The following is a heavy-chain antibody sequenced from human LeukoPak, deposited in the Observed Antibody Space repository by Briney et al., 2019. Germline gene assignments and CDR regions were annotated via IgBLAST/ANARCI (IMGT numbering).Heavy chain of an antibody. J-gene: IGHJ5*02. D-gene: IGHD6-19*01. V-gene: IGHV3-23*01. CDR1: GFTFSSYA. CDR3: AKFPVGGGYSSGWYDSVALNWFDP. Sequence: GGSLRLSCAASGFTFSSYAMSWVRQAPGKGLEWVSAISGSGGSTYYADSVKGRFTISRDNSKNTLYLQMNSLRAKDTAVYYCAKFPVGGGYSSGWYDSVALNWFDPWGQGTLVTVSS. CDR2: ISGSGGST.